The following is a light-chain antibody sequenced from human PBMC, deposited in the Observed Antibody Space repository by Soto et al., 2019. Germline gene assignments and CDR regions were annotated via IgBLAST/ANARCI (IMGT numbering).Light chain of an antibody. J-gene: IGKJ1*01. Sequence: DIHMTQSPSTLSASVGDRFTITCRASQSTSSYLAWYQQKPGKAPKLLIYQASSLENGVPSRFSGSGSGTEFTLTISRLQTDDFSTYYCQQYHSYWTFGQGTKVDIK. CDR2: QAS. V-gene: IGKV1-5*03. CDR3: QQYHSYWT. CDR1: QSTSSY.